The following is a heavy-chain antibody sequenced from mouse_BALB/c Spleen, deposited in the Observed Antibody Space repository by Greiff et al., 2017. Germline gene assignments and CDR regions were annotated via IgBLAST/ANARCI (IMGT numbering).Heavy chain of an antibody. CDR1: GFTFSSYG. CDR2: ISSGGSYT. J-gene: IGHJ2*01. CDR3: ARRTVDY. V-gene: IGHV5-6*01. D-gene: IGHD1-1*01. Sequence: EVQVVESGGDLVKPGGSLKLSCAASGFTFSSYGMSWVRQTPDKRLEWVATISSGGSYTYYPDSVKGRFTISRDNAKNTLYLQMSSLKSEDTAMYYCARRTVDYWGQGTTLTVSS.